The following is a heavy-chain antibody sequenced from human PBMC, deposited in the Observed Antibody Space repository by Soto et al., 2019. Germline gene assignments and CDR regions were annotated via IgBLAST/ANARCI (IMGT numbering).Heavy chain of an antibody. D-gene: IGHD6-19*01. CDR2: ISGSGGST. J-gene: IGHJ4*02. V-gene: IGHV3-23*01. CDR1: GFTFSSYA. CDR3: ASPLGGGWSWLFDY. Sequence: EVQLLESGGGLVQPGGSLRLSCEASGFTFSSYAMSWVRQAPGKGLEWVSAISGSGGSTYYADSVKGRFPISRDNSKHTLYLQMNSLRAEDTAVYYCASPLGGGWSWLFDYWGQGTLVTVSS.